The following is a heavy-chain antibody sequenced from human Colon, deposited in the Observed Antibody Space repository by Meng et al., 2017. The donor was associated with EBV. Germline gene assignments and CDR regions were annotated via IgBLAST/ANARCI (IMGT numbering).Heavy chain of an antibody. Sequence: RRKESVPSLVMPSDTLSLTCTSSGGSIRSGPYCWAWIRPPPGKGLEWIGSIYYSGSTYYNPSLKSRVTISVDSSKNQFSLKLTSVTAADTSLYYCASYTSFSGSYYNGIDYWGQGTLVTVSS. V-gene: IGHV4-39*01. CDR2: IYYSGST. J-gene: IGHJ4*02. CDR1: GGSIRSGPYC. D-gene: IGHD3-10*01. CDR3: ASYTSFSGSYYNGIDY.